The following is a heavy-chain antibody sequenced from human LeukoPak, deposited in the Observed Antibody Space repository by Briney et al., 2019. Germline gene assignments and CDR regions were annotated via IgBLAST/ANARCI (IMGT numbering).Heavy chain of an antibody. J-gene: IGHJ4*02. CDR1: GGSFSGYY. D-gene: IGHD3-10*01. V-gene: IGHV4-34*01. CDR2: INHSGST. CDR3: ASPWGYGSGI. Sequence: PSETLSLTCAVYGGSFSGYYWSWIRQPPGRGLVWIGEINHSGSTNYNPSLKSRVTISVDTSKKQFSLKLSSVTAADTAMYYCASPWGYGSGIWGQGTLVTVSS.